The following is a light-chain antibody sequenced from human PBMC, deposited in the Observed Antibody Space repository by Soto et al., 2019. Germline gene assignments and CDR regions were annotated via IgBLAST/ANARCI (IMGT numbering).Light chain of an antibody. V-gene: IGKV1-5*01. CDR3: QQYNSYSLT. J-gene: IGKJ4*01. CDR1: QSISTW. CDR2: DAS. Sequence: IQITQSPSTLSASVGDRVTITCRASQSISTWLAWYQQKPGKAPKLLIYDASNLESGVPSRFSGSGSGTEFTLTISSLQPDDFATYYCQQYNSYSLTFGGGTKVDIK.